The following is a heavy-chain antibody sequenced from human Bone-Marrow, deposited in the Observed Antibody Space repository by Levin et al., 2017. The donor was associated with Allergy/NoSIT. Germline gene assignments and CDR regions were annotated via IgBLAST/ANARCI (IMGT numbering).Heavy chain of an antibody. V-gene: IGHV4-39*07. J-gene: IGHJ4*02. CDR1: GGSISSSSYY. D-gene: IGHD5-24*01. Sequence: PSETLSLTCTVSGGSISSSSYYWGWIRQPPGKGLEWIGSIYYSGSTYYNPSLKSRVTISVDTSKNQFSLKLSSVTAADTAVYYCARDLGGWLQLTSYFDYWGQGTLVTVSS. CDR2: IYYSGST. CDR3: ARDLGGWLQLTSYFDY.